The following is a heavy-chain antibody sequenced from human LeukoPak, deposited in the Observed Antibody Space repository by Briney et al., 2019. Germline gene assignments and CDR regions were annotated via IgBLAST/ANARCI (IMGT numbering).Heavy chain of an antibody. V-gene: IGHV4-39*01. Sequence: PSETLSLTCTVSGGSISSSSYYWGWIRQPPGKGLEWIGSIYYSGSTYYNPSLKSRFTISVDTSKNQFSLKLSSVTAADTAVYYCGRQGGWEWDLPGDYWGKGPLVTAPS. D-gene: IGHD1-26*01. CDR1: GGSISSSSYY. J-gene: IGHJ4*02. CDR2: IYYSGST. CDR3: GRQGGWEWDLPGDY.